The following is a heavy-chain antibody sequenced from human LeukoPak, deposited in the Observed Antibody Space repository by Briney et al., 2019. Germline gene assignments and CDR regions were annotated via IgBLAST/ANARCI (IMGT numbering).Heavy chain of an antibody. V-gene: IGHV4-4*09. CDR2: IYTSGST. CDR1: GGSISSYY. D-gene: IGHD7-27*01. J-gene: IGHJ6*03. Sequence: PSETLSLTCTVSGGSISSYYWSWIRQPPGKGLEWIGYIYTSGSTNYNPSLKSRVTISVDTSKNQFSLKLSSVTAADTAVYYCARENWGLDYYYYYMDVWGKGTTVTVSS. CDR3: ARENWGLDYYYYYMDV.